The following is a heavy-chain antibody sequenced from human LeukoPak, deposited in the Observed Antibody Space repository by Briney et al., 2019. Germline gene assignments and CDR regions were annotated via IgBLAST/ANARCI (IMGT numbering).Heavy chain of an antibody. CDR2: VYHSGGT. D-gene: IGHD2-15*01. CDR3: ARRSVVGARTYYFDY. J-gene: IGHJ4*02. Sequence: SETLSLTCTVSGGSISSYHWNWIRQSPGKGLEWIGYVYHSGGTNYNPSLKSRVTISLDTSKNQFSVKLNSVTAADTAVYYCARRSVVGARTYYFDYWGQGTLVTVSS. V-gene: IGHV4-59*01. CDR1: GGSISSYH.